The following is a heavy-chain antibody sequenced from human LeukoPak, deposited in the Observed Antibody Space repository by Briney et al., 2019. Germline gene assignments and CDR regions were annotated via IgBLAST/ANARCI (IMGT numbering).Heavy chain of an antibody. CDR2: ISGRNSYI. CDR3: AKEVGRD. D-gene: IGHD1-26*01. V-gene: IGHV3-21*04. CDR1: GFTFSSYS. Sequence: KPGGSLRLSCAASGFTFSSYSMNWVRQAPGKGLEWVSSISGRNSYIYYADSVKGRFTISRDNSKNTLYLQMNSLRAEDTAVYYRAKEVGRDWGQGTLVTVSS. J-gene: IGHJ4*02.